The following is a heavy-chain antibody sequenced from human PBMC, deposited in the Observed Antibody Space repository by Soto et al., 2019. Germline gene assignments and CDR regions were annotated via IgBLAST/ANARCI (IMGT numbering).Heavy chain of an antibody. CDR2: IDTAGRA. Sequence: EVQLVESGGGLIQPGGSLRVSCAASEFTVSSNYMTWVRQAPGKGLEWVSVIDTAGRANYAESVKGRFTNSRDNSKNKLYLQMNSLRVEDTAVYYCARGATYYDFWSGHYTSYTYYGMDVWGQGTTVTVS. V-gene: IGHV3-53*01. CDR1: EFTVSSNY. J-gene: IGHJ6*02. D-gene: IGHD3-3*01. CDR3: ARGATYYDFWSGHYTSYTYYGMDV.